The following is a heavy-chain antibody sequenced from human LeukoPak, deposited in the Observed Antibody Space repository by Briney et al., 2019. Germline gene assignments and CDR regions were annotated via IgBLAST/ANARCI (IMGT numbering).Heavy chain of an antibody. Sequence: PGGSLRLSCAASGFTFSSYGLSWVRQTPGKGLEWVSAIRGGGDSKHYADSVRGRFTISRDNSRNTMYLQMTGLRAEDTAVYYCARGLVAKDTIPHYWGQGTLVSVAT. CDR3: ARGLVAKDTIPHY. CDR2: IRGGGDSK. D-gene: IGHD2-15*01. J-gene: IGHJ4*02. CDR1: GFTFSSYG. V-gene: IGHV3-23*01.